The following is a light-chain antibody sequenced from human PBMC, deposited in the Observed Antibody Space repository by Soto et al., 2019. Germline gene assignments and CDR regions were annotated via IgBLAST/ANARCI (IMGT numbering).Light chain of an antibody. CDR2: AAS. J-gene: IGKJ1*01. Sequence: IQMTQSPSSLSASIGGRVTITCRASQSIGTYLNWYQLKSGKPPKLLIFAASKLHGDVPSRFSGSGSGTDFTLTISTLQSEDFASYYCQQSYKTPWTFGQGTKVEIK. V-gene: IGKV1-39*01. CDR1: QSIGTY. CDR3: QQSYKTPWT.